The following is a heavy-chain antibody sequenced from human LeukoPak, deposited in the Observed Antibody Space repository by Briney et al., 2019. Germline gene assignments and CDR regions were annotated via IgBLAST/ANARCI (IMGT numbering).Heavy chain of an antibody. CDR1: GGSISSYY. J-gene: IGHJ4*02. CDR3: ARGGCSGGSCYSDY. Sequence: PSETLSLTCTVSGGSISSYYWSWIRQPPGKGLEWIGYIYYSGSTNYNPSLKNRVTISVDTSKNQFSLKLSSVTAADTAVYYCARGGCSGGSCYSDYWGQGTLVTVSS. D-gene: IGHD2-15*01. V-gene: IGHV4-59*01. CDR2: IYYSGST.